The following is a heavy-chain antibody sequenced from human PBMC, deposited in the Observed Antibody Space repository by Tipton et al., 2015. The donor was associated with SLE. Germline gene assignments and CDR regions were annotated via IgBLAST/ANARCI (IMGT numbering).Heavy chain of an antibody. CDR1: GGSISSGGYS. Sequence: TLSLTCAVSGGSISSGGYSWSWIRQPPGKGLEWIGYIYDSGSGSTYYNPSLKSRVTISVDTSKNQFSLRLSSVTAADTAVYYRARGSDFYGSGSSPWGQGTLVTVSS. D-gene: IGHD3-10*01. V-gene: IGHV4-30-2*05. CDR2: IYDSGSGST. J-gene: IGHJ5*02. CDR3: ARGSDFYGSGSSP.